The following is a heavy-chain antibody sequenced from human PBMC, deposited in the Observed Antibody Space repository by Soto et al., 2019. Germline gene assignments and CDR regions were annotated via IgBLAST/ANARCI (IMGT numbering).Heavy chain of an antibody. Sequence: SETLSLTCTVSGGSISSGGYYWSWIRQHPGKGLEWIGYIYYSGSTYYNPSLKSRVTISVDTSKNQFFLKLSSVTAADTAVYYCARFPRYGWTKKGGYHNYGMDVWGQGTTVTVSS. V-gene: IGHV4-31*03. CDR1: GGSISSGGYY. D-gene: IGHD3-16*02. CDR2: IYYSGST. CDR3: ARFPRYGWTKKGGYHNYGMDV. J-gene: IGHJ6*02.